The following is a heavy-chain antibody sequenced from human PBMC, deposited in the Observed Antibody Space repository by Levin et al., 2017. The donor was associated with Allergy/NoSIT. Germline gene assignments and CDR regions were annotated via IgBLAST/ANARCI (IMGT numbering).Heavy chain of an antibody. CDR3: ARYCSGASCYGGMDV. Sequence: GESLKISCAASGFTFSIYAMNWVRQVPGKGLEWVSRIGGSGVGAYYKDSVKGRFTISRDNSKNTLFLQMNSLRAEDTAVYYCARYCSGASCYGGMDVWGQGTTVTVSS. CDR2: IGGSGVGA. J-gene: IGHJ6*02. V-gene: IGHV3-23*01. CDR1: GFTFSIYA. D-gene: IGHD2-15*01.